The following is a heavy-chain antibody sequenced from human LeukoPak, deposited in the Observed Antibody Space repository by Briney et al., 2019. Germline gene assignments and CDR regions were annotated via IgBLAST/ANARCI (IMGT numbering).Heavy chain of an antibody. J-gene: IGHJ4*02. V-gene: IGHV3-33*01. Sequence: GRSLRLSCTASGFPFSSYGMRWVRKAPGKGLVWVTVIWPDGSIKYYADSVKGRFTVSRDNSKNTLYLQMNSLRAEDTAVYYCARHNHGYDWDFWGQGTLVTVSS. D-gene: IGHD5-12*01. CDR3: ARHNHGYDWDF. CDR1: GFPFSSYG. CDR2: IWPDGSIK.